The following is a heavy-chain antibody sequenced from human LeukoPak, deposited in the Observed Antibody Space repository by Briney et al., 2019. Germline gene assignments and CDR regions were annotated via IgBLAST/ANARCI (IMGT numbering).Heavy chain of an antibody. CDR2: FDPEDGET. Sequence: GASVKVSCNASGYTFTSYGISWVRQAPGQGLEWMGGFDPEDGETIYAQKFQGRVTMTEDTSTDTAYMELSSLRSEDTAVYYCATDLGSSGWYFDYWGQGTLVIVSS. CDR3: ATDLGSSGWYFDY. J-gene: IGHJ4*02. CDR1: GYTFTSYG. D-gene: IGHD6-19*01. V-gene: IGHV1-24*01.